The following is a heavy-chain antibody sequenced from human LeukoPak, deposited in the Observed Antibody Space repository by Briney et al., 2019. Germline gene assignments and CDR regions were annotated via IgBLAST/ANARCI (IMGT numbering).Heavy chain of an antibody. V-gene: IGHV3-48*03. J-gene: IGHJ4*02. CDR3: ARHWAAGAHFDY. Sequence: GGSLRLSCGASGFTFSSYAMAWVRQAPGKGLEWVSYISSSGNTIYYADSVKGRFTISRDNAKNSLYLQMNSLRAEDTAVYYFARHWAAGAHFDYWGQGTLVTVSS. CDR1: GFTFSSYA. D-gene: IGHD6-13*01. CDR2: ISSSGNTI.